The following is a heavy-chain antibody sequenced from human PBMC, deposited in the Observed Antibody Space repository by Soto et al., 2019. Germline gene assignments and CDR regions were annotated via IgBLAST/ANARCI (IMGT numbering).Heavy chain of an antibody. J-gene: IGHJ6*02. Sequence: GESRKISCQGSGYSFANYWIAWVRQMPGKGLEWVGVIYPGDSDTRYSPSFRGQVTISADKSISHVYLQWSSLKASDTAMYYCARNRLRQYYYGMDVWGQGTTVTVSS. CDR2: IYPGDSDT. V-gene: IGHV5-51*01. D-gene: IGHD3-10*01. CDR3: ARNRLRQYYYGMDV. CDR1: GYSFANYW.